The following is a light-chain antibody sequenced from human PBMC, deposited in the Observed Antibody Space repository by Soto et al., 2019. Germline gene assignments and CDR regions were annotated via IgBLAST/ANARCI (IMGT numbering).Light chain of an antibody. Sequence: QCVRTQAQSGSGVPGGGVTISCSGSSSNIGTSSVHWFQQLPGTAPKLLISTTNQRPSGVPERFSGSKSGTSASLAISGLQSEDEADYYCAAWDDSLNGHVFGTGTKVTVL. V-gene: IGLV1-44*01. J-gene: IGLJ1*01. CDR2: TTN. CDR1: SSNIGTSS. CDR3: AAWDDSLNGHV.